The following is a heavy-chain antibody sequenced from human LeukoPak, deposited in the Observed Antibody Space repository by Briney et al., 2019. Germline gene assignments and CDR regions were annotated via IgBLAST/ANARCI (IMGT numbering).Heavy chain of an antibody. V-gene: IGHV4-4*02. CDR2: IYHSGST. CDR3: ARQAPGGDLFYYYYMDV. Sequence: PSETLSLTCAVSGGSISSSNWWSWVRQPPGKGLEWIGEIYHSGSTNYNPSLKSRVTISVDTSKNQFSLKLSSVTAADTAVYYCARQAPGGDLFYYYYMDVWGKGTTVTVSS. D-gene: IGHD3-10*01. CDR1: GGSISSSNW. J-gene: IGHJ6*03.